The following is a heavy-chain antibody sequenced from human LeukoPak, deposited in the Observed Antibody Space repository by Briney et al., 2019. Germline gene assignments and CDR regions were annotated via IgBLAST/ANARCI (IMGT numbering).Heavy chain of an antibody. J-gene: IGHJ5*02. CDR2: IIPIFGTA. Sequence: SVKVSCKASGYTFTGYYMHWVRQAPGQGLEWMGGIIPIFGTANYAQKFQGRVTITADESTSTAYMELSSLRSEDTAVYYCARVWLDCSGGSCYQTNWFDPWGQGTLVTVSS. CDR1: GYTFTGYY. CDR3: ARVWLDCSGGSCYQTNWFDP. D-gene: IGHD2-15*01. V-gene: IGHV1-69*13.